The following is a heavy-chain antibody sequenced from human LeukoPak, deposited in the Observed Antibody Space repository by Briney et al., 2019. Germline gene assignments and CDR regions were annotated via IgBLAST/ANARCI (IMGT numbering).Heavy chain of an antibody. J-gene: IGHJ4*02. CDR1: GGTFSSYA. V-gene: IGHV1-69*05. CDR3: ARSSYYYGSGRFDY. Sequence: GSSVKVSCKASGGTFSSYAISWVRQAPGQGLEWMGGIIPIFGTANYAQKFQGRVTITTDESTSTAYMELSSLRSKDTAVYYCARSSYYYGSGRFDYWGQGTLVTVSS. CDR2: IIPIFGTA. D-gene: IGHD3-10*01.